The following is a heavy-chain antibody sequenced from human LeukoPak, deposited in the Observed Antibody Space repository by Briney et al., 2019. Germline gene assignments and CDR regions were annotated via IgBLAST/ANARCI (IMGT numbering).Heavy chain of an antibody. Sequence: PGGSLRLSCAASGFTFSSYWMHWVRHAPGKGLVWVSRISSDGSSTTYADSVKGRFTISRDNAKNTLYLQMNSLRAEDTADCAELGITMIGGVWGKGTTVTISS. CDR2: ISSDGSST. CDR1: GFTFSSYW. D-gene: IGHD3-10*02. V-gene: IGHV3-74*01. CDR3: LGITMIGGV. J-gene: IGHJ6*04.